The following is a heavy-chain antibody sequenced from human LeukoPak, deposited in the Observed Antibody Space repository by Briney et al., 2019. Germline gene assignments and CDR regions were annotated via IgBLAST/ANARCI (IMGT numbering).Heavy chain of an antibody. Sequence: GGSLRLSCVVSGFTFSSYGMYWVRQAPGKGLEWVAVIWYDGSNKYYADSVKGRFTISRDNSKNTLYLQMTSLRAEDTAVYYCAEGQVYGSGRSDDAFDIWGQGTMVTVSS. J-gene: IGHJ3*02. CDR3: AEGQVYGSGRSDDAFDI. CDR2: IWYDGSNK. CDR1: GFTFSSYG. D-gene: IGHD3-10*01. V-gene: IGHV3-30*02.